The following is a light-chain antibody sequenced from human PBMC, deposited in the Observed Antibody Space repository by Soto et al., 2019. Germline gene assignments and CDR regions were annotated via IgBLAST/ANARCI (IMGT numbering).Light chain of an antibody. CDR2: GAS. J-gene: IGKJ5*01. CDR3: QQYNSYSIT. Sequence: EIVLTQSPGTLSLSPGERATLSCRASQSVSINLAWYQQKPGQAPRLLIYGASTRATGVPARFSGSGSGTEFTLTISSLQSEDFATYYCQQYNSYSITFGQGTRLEIK. CDR1: QSVSIN. V-gene: IGKV3-15*01.